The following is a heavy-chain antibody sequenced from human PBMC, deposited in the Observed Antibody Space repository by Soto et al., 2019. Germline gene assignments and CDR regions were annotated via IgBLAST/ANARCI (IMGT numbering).Heavy chain of an antibody. Sequence: SEPLSLTCAVNGESLARYYWSPSSQSTGKGLEWIGEINHSGTASYNPSLKSRATISLDTSKNQISLKLSSLTAADTAVYYCARARPGRGNWWARRDYNVDVWGQGTKVT. CDR2: INHSGTA. V-gene: IGHV4-34*01. CDR3: ARARPGRGNWWARRDYNVDV. CDR1: GESLARYY. D-gene: IGHD2-8*02. J-gene: IGHJ6*02.